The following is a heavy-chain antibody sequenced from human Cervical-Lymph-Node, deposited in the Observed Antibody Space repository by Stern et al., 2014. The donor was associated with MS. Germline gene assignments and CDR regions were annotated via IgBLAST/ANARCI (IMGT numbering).Heavy chain of an antibody. CDR2: ISYDGSDK. CDR3: TRQDQQLVTFDY. CDR1: GFTFSGYA. V-gene: IGHV3-30-3*01. D-gene: IGHD6-13*01. Sequence: VQMEESGGGVVPPGRSLRLSCAVSGFTFSGYAMHWVRQAPGKGLECVAFISYDGSDKYYAESVRGRFSISRDNSKNTVYLQVNSLGAQDTAVYYCTRQDQQLVTFDYWGQGTLVTVSS. J-gene: IGHJ4*02.